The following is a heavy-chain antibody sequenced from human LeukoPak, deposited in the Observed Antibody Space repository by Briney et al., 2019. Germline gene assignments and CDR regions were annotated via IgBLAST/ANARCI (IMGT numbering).Heavy chain of an antibody. CDR3: ARVPGSYRWGAFDI. J-gene: IGHJ3*02. D-gene: IGHD1-26*01. CDR2: IYYSGST. Sequence: PSETLSLTCTVSGGSISSYYWSWIRQPPGKGLEWIGYIYYSGSTNYNPSLKSRVTISVDTSKNQFPLKLSSVTAADTAVYYCARVPGSYRWGAFDIWGQGTMVTVSS. V-gene: IGHV4-59*01. CDR1: GGSISSYY.